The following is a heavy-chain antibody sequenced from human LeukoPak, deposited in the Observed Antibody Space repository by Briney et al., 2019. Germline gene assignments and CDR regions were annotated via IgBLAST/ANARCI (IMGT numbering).Heavy chain of an antibody. Sequence: PGGPLRLSCAASRFTFSSYEMNWVRQAPGKGLAWVSYISSTSSTKYYADSVKGRFTISRDNAKNSLYLQMNSLRAKDTALYYCARDYYDSSGSSWFDPWGQGTLVTVSS. CDR3: ARDYYDSSGSSWFDP. CDR1: RFTFSSYE. D-gene: IGHD3-22*01. V-gene: IGHV3-48*03. CDR2: ISSTSSTK. J-gene: IGHJ5*02.